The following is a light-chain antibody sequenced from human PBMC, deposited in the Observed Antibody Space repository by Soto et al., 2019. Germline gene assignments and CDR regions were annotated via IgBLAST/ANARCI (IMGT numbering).Light chain of an antibody. V-gene: IGKV1-33*01. CDR3: QQYYGLPPLT. J-gene: IGKJ5*01. Sequence: DIQMTQSPSSLSASIGDRVTITFQASQNITNNLSWYQQKPGKAPNLLIYHASKLAKGVTSRFSGSGSGTAFSFIITSLQREDLATYYWQQYYGLPPLTFGQGTRLEIK. CDR1: QNITNN. CDR2: HAS.